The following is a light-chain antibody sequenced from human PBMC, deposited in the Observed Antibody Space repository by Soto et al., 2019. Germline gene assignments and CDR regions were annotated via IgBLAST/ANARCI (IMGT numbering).Light chain of an antibody. CDR1: SSDVGGYHY. CDR2: DVS. J-gene: IGLJ1*01. Sequence: QSVLTQPASVSGSPGQSITISCTGTSSDVGGYHYVSWYQQHPGKAPKLMIYDVSNRPSGVSNRFSGSKSGNTASLTISGLQAEDEADYYCSSYTGSTTLYVFGTGTKLTVL. V-gene: IGLV2-14*01. CDR3: SSYTGSTTLYV.